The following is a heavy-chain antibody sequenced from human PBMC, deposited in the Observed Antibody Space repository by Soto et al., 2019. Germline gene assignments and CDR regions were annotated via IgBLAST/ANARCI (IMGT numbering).Heavy chain of an antibody. D-gene: IGHD6-19*01. CDR1: GFTFSSYG. CDR2: IWYDGSNK. Sequence: QVQLVESGGGVVQPGRSLRLSCVASGFTFSSYGMHWVRQAPGKGLEWVAVIWYDGSNKYYADSVKGRFTISRDNSKNTLYLQMNSLRAEDTAVYYCARDRGSGTFFDYWGQGTLVTVSS. CDR3: ARDRGSGTFFDY. V-gene: IGHV3-33*01. J-gene: IGHJ4*02.